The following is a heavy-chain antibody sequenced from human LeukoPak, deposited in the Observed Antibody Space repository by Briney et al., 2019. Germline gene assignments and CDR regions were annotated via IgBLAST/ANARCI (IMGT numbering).Heavy chain of an antibody. D-gene: IGHD3-3*01. CDR3: ARDLYYDFWSGYPTFDP. CDR2: IIPIFGTA. CDR1: GGTFSSYA. Sequence: PVKVSCKASGGTFSSYAIGWVRQAPGQGLEWMGGIIPIFGTANYAQKFQGRVTITADESTSTAYMELSSLRSEDTAVYYCARDLYYDFWSGYPTFDPWGQGTLVTVSS. J-gene: IGHJ5*02. V-gene: IGHV1-69*13.